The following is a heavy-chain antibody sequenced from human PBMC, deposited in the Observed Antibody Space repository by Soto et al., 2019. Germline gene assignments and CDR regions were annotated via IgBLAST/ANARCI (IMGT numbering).Heavy chain of an antibody. CDR1: GYSFTTYW. J-gene: IGHJ3*02. V-gene: IGHV5-51*01. D-gene: IGHD3-10*01. Sequence: GESLKLSCKGSGYSFTTYWIGWVRQMPGKGLEWMGIIYPGDSDTRYSPSFQGQVTISADKSISTAYLQWSSLKASDTAVYYCASKFGELLADAFDIWGQGTVVTVSS. CDR2: IYPGDSDT. CDR3: ASKFGELLADAFDI.